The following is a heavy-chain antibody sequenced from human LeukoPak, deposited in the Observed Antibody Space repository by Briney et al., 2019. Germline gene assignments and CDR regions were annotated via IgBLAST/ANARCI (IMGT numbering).Heavy chain of an antibody. CDR1: GFTFSSYG. CDR2: ISGSGGST. CDR3: AKDSEIVVVVAVGYDAFDI. Sequence: GGSLRLSCAASGFTFSSYGMSWVRQAPGKGLEWVSAISGSGGSTYYADSVKGRFTISRDNSKNTLYLQMNSLRAEDTAVYYCAKDSEIVVVVAVGYDAFDIWGQGTMVTVSS. J-gene: IGHJ3*02. V-gene: IGHV3-23*01. D-gene: IGHD2-15*01.